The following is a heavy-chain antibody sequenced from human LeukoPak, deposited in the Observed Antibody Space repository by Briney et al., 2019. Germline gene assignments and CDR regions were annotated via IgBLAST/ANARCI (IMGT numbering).Heavy chain of an antibody. CDR1: GFTFSSYA. V-gene: IGHV4-39*01. CDR3: ARGVKYYYDSSGYYSNFDY. Sequence: GSLRLSCAASGFTFSSYAMSWIRQPPGKGLEWIGSIYYSGSTYYNPSLKSRVTISVDTSKNQFSLKLSSVTAADTAVYYCARGVKYYYDSSGYYSNFDYWGQGTLVTVSS. D-gene: IGHD3-22*01. J-gene: IGHJ4*02. CDR2: IYYSGST.